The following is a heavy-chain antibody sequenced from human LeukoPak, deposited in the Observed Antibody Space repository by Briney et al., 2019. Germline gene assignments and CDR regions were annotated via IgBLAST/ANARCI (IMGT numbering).Heavy chain of an antibody. Sequence: GESLKISCVASGFTFSTYAMSWVRQAPGKGLEWVASISYNGGTTYYLDSVRGRFTISRDNSKNTLYLQVNSLRAEDTAVYYCAKAGRYESSGYYYWGQGTLVTVSS. CDR3: AKAGRYESSGYYY. V-gene: IGHV3-23*01. D-gene: IGHD3-22*01. CDR1: GFTFSTYA. CDR2: ISYNGGTT. J-gene: IGHJ4*02.